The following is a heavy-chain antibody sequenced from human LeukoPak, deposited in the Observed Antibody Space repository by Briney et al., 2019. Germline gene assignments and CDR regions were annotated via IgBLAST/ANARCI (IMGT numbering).Heavy chain of an antibody. D-gene: IGHD3-10*01. CDR1: GYTFTSYY. Sequence: ASVKVSCKASGYTFTSYYVHWVRQAPGQGLEWMGIINPSGGSTSYAQKFQGRVTMTRDTSTSTVYMELSSLRSEDTAVYYCARGPRGFGELLYLDPWGQGTLVTVSS. J-gene: IGHJ5*02. CDR3: ARGPRGFGELLYLDP. CDR2: INPSGGST. V-gene: IGHV1-46*01.